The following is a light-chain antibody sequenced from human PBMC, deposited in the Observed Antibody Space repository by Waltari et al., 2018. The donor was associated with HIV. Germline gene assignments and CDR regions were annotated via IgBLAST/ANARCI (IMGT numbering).Light chain of an antibody. V-gene: IGLV2-11*01. CDR2: DVS. CDR1: SSDVGRYNY. Sequence: QSALTQPRSVSGSPGQSVTLPCPGTSSDVGRYNYVSWYQQYPGSAPKLMMYDVSKRPSGVPDRFSGSKSGNTASLTISGLQTEDEGDYYCCSYAGSYTLVFGGGTKLTVL. J-gene: IGLJ2*01. CDR3: CSYAGSYTLV.